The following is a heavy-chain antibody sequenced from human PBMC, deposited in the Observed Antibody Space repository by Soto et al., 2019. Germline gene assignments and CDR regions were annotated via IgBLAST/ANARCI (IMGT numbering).Heavy chain of an antibody. CDR3: AREVVVMDYYYYGMDV. Sequence: ASVKVSCKTSGGTFSSYAISWVRQAPGQGLEWMGGIIPIFGTANYAQKFQGRVTITADESTSTAYMELSSLRSEDTAVYYCAREVVVMDYYYYGMDVWGQGTTVTVSS. V-gene: IGHV1-69*13. CDR1: GGTFSSYA. J-gene: IGHJ6*02. CDR2: IIPIFGTA. D-gene: IGHD3-22*01.